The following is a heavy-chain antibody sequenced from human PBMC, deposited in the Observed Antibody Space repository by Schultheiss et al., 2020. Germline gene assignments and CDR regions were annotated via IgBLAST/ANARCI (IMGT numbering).Heavy chain of an antibody. CDR2: ISGSGGST. Sequence: GGSLRLSCAASGFTFSSYAMSWVRQAPGKGLEWVSAISGSGGSTYYADSVKGRFTISRDNSKKTLYLQMNSLRAEDTAVYYCARDSGRTLTCLDCWGQETLVTVSS. CDR3: ARDSGRTLTCLDC. CDR1: GFTFSSYA. J-gene: IGHJ4*02. V-gene: IGHV3-23*01. D-gene: IGHD1/OR15-1a*01.